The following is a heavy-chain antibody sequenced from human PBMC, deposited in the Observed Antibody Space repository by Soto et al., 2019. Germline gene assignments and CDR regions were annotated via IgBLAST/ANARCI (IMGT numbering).Heavy chain of an antibody. Sequence: GPTLVNPTQTLTLTCTFSGFSLSTSGVGVGWIRQPPGKALEWLALIYWNDDKRYSPSLKSRLTITKDTSKNQVVLTMTNMDPVDTATYYCAHRRDYDILTGYPRHYYYYGMDVWGQGTTVTVSS. J-gene: IGHJ6*02. D-gene: IGHD3-9*01. CDR3: AHRRDYDILTGYPRHYYYYGMDV. CDR1: GFSLSTSGVG. CDR2: IYWNDDK. V-gene: IGHV2-5*01.